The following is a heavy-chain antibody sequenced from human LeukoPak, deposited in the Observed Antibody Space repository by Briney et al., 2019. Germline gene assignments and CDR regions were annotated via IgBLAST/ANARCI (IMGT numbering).Heavy chain of an antibody. CDR1: GGTFSSYA. CDR2: IIPIFGTA. J-gene: IGHJ6*03. CDR3: ARDRLKRYYYDSSGYSIYYYYYMDV. D-gene: IGHD3-22*01. V-gene: IGHV1-69*05. Sequence: EASVKVSCKASGGTFSSYAISWVRQAPGQGLEWMGGIIPIFGTANYAQKFQGRVTITTDESTSTAYMELSSLRSEDTAVYYCARDRLKRYYYDSSGYSIYYYYYMDVRGKGTTVTVSS.